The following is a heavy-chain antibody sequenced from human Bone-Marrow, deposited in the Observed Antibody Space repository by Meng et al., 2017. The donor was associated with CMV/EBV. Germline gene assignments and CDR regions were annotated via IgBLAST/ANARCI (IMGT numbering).Heavy chain of an antibody. V-gene: IGHV1-2*02. CDR3: ARGKLQYCSSTSCYKENKRWFDP. CDR2: INPNSGGT. D-gene: IGHD2-2*02. J-gene: IGHJ5*02. CDR1: GYTFTGYY. Sequence: ASVKVSCKASGYTFTGYYMHWVRRAPGQGLEWMGWINPNSGGTNYAQKFQGRVTMTRDTSISTAYMELSRLRSDDTAVYYCARGKLQYCSSTSCYKENKRWFDPWGQGTLVTVSS.